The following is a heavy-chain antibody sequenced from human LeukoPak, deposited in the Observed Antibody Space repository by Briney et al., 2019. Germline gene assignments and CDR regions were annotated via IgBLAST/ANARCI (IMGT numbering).Heavy chain of an antibody. V-gene: IGHV3-11*01. Sequence: GGSLRLSCAASGFTFSNYYMSWIRQAPGKGLEWVSYISSSGSTIYYADSVKGRFTISRDNAKNSLYLQMNSLRAEDTAVYYCAGDSVYEDLFDPWGEETLVSVSS. CDR1: GFTFSNYY. J-gene: IGHJ5*02. CDR3: AGDSVYEDLFDP. D-gene: IGHD5/OR15-5a*01. CDR2: ISSSGSTI.